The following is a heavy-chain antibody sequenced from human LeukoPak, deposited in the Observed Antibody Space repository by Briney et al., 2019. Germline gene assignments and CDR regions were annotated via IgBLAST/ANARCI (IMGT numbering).Heavy chain of an antibody. CDR1: GGSISSSSYY. Sequence: SETLSLTCTVSGGSISSSSYYWGWIRQPPGKGLEWIGSIYYSGSTYYNPSLKSRVTISVDTSKNQFSLKLSSLTAADTAVYYCASHFYDYIWGSYVRYFDYWGQGTLVTVSS. D-gene: IGHD3-16*01. CDR2: IYYSGST. V-gene: IGHV4-39*01. J-gene: IGHJ4*02. CDR3: ASHFYDYIWGSYVRYFDY.